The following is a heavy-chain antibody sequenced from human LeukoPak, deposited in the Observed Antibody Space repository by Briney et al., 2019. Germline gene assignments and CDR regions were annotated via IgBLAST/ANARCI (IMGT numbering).Heavy chain of an antibody. CDR1: GFTFSNYG. V-gene: IGHV3-30*02. J-gene: IGHJ6*03. Sequence: GGSLRLSCAASGFTFSNYGMHWVRQAPGKGLEWVAFIRYDGTNKYYADSVKGRFTISRDNSKNTLYLQMNSLRAEDTAVYYCAKDGSYYYYYCMDVWGKGTTVPVSS. CDR3: AKDGSYYYYYCMDV. D-gene: IGHD2-2*03. CDR2: IRYDGTNK.